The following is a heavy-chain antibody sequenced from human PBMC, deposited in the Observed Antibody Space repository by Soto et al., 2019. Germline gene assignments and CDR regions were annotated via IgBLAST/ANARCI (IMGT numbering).Heavy chain of an antibody. V-gene: IGHV4-30-4*01. Sequence: PSETLSLTCTVSGGSISSGDYYWSWIRQPPGKGLEWIGYIYYSGSTYYNPSLKSRVTIAVDTSKNQLSLKLSSVTAADTAVYYCARAHYDILTGPIQYEEHNWFDSWGQGTLVTVSS. CDR3: ARAHYDILTGPIQYEEHNWFDS. CDR1: GGSISSGDYY. D-gene: IGHD3-9*01. CDR2: IYYSGST. J-gene: IGHJ5*01.